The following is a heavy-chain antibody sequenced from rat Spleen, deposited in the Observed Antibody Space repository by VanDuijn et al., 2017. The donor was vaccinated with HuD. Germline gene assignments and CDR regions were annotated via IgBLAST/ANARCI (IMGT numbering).Heavy chain of an antibody. V-gene: IGHV2-16*01. J-gene: IGHJ1*01. Sequence: QVQLKESGPGLVQPSQTLSLTCTVSGFSLTSYGVSWVRQPPGKGLEWIGAIWSGGSTDYNSALKSRLSISRDTSKRQVHLKIKSRQTEDTAMYCCARIYYYDGSYYYEGYWYFDFWGPGTMVTVSS. CDR1: GFSLTSYG. CDR2: IWSGGST. D-gene: IGHD1-12*02. CDR3: ARIYYYDGSYYYEGYWYFDF.